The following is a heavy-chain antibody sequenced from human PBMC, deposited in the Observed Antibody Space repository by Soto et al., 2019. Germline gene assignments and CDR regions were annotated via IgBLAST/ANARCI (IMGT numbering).Heavy chain of an antibody. J-gene: IGHJ3*01. V-gene: IGHV3-30-3*01. CDR3: ARPSSGIAVAGGAFDL. D-gene: IGHD6-19*01. Sequence: QVQLVESGGGVVQPGRSLRLSCAASGFTFSSYAMHWVRQAPGKGLEWVAVISYDGSNKYYADSVKGRFTISRDNSKNTLYLQMNSLRAEDTAVYYCARPSSGIAVAGGAFDLWGHGTMVTVSS. CDR1: GFTFSSYA. CDR2: ISYDGSNK.